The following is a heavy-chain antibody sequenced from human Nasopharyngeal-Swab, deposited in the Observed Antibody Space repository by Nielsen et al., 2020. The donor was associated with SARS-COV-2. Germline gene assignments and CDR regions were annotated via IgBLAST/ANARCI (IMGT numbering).Heavy chain of an antibody. CDR1: GYTFISYA. D-gene: IGHD6-13*01. V-gene: IGHV7-4-1*02. CDR2: INTNTGNP. J-gene: IGHJ3*02. CDR3: ARDRSWYLEDAFDI. Sequence: ASVKVSCKASGYTFISYAMNWVRQAPGQGLEWMGWINTNTGNPTYAQGFTGRFVFSLDTSVSTAYLQISSLKAEDTAVYYCARDRSWYLEDAFDIWGQGTMVTVSS.